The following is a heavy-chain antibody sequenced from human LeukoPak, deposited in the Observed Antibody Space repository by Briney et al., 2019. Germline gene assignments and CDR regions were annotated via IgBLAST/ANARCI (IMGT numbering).Heavy chain of an antibody. V-gene: IGHV3-30-3*01. Sequence: GGSLGLSCAASGFTFSSYAMHWVRQAPGKGLEWVAVISYDGSNKYYADSVKGRFTISRDNSKNTLYLQMNSLRAEDTAVYYCARGPDYYYYYGMDVWGQGTTVTVSS. CDR1: GFTFSSYA. CDR2: ISYDGSNK. CDR3: ARGPDYYYYYGMDV. J-gene: IGHJ6*02.